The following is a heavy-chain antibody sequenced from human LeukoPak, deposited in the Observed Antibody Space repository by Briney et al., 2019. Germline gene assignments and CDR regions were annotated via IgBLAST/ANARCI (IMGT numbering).Heavy chain of an antibody. CDR3: AREDAYYYYMDV. V-gene: IGHV4-39*02. CDR1: GGSISSSSYY. Sequence: SETLSLTCTVSGGSISSSSYYWGWIRHPPGKGLEWIGSIDYSGNTYYNPSLKSRVTISGDTSKNQFSLRLSSVTAADTAVYYCAREDAYYYYMDVWGKGTTVTISS. J-gene: IGHJ6*03. CDR2: IDYSGNT.